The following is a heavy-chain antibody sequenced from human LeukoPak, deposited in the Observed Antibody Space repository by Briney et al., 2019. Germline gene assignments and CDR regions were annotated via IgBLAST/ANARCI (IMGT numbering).Heavy chain of an antibody. CDR3: ARDSSGFRGQFDY. V-gene: IGHV1-69*05. CDR2: IIPIFGTA. CDR1: GGTFSSYA. D-gene: IGHD6-19*01. Sequence: SVKVSCKASGGTFSSYAISWVRQAPGQGLEWMGGIIPIFGTANYAQKFQGRVTITRDTSASTAYMELSSLRSEDTAVYYCARDSSGFRGQFDYWGQGTLVTVSS. J-gene: IGHJ4*02.